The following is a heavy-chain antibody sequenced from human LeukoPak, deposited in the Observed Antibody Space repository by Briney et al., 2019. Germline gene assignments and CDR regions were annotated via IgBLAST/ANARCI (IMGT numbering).Heavy chain of an antibody. Sequence: GGSLRLSCSASAFTFSSYAMHWVRQAPGKGLEFVPGISNNGDSTYYGDSGKGRFTISRDNSKNRLYLQMISLRAEDTAMYYCVKSGADYGDYFGFFDYWGQGTLVTVSS. J-gene: IGHJ4*02. CDR1: AFTFSSYA. V-gene: IGHV3-64D*09. D-gene: IGHD4-17*01. CDR3: VKSGADYGDYFGFFDY. CDR2: ISNNGDST.